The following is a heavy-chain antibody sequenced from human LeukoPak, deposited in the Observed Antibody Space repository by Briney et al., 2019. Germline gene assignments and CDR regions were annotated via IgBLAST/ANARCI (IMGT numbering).Heavy chain of an antibody. V-gene: IGHV1-2*02. CDR1: GYTFTGYY. J-gene: IGHJ4*02. D-gene: IGHD2-8*01. CDR2: INPNSGGT. CDR3: ARVLDIVLMVYAMDY. Sequence: ASVKVSCKASGYTFTGYYMHWVRQAPGQGLEWMGWINPNSGGTNYAQKFQGRVTMTRDTSISTAYMELSRLRSDDTAVYYCARVLDIVLMVYAMDYWGQRTLVTVSS.